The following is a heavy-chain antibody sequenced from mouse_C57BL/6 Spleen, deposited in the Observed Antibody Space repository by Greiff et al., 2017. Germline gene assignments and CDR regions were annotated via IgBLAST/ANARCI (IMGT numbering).Heavy chain of an antibody. D-gene: IGHD1-1*01. CDR1: GYTFTGYW. V-gene: IGHV1-9*01. CDR3: ARSDGGTVVAHWYFDV. Sequence: QVQLKESGAELMKPGASVKLSCKATGYTFTGYWIEWVKQRPGHGLEWIGEILPGSGSTNYNEKFKGKATFTADTSSNTAYMQLSSLTTEDSAIYYCARSDGGTVVAHWYFDVWGTGTTVTVSS. CDR2: ILPGSGST. J-gene: IGHJ1*03.